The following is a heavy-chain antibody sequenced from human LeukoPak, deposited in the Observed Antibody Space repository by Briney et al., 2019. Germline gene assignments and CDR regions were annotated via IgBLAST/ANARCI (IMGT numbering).Heavy chain of an antibody. CDR2: ISGSGGST. CDR1: GFTFSNYA. V-gene: IGHV3-23*01. J-gene: IGHJ1*01. D-gene: IGHD3-22*01. CDR3: AYDDSSGYYYEDQYFQH. Sequence: GGSLRLSCAASGFTFSNYAMSWVRQAPGKGLEWVSAISGSGGSTYYADSVKGRFTISRDNSKNTLYLQMNSPRAEDTAVYYCAYDDSSGYYYEDQYFQHWGQGTLVTVSS.